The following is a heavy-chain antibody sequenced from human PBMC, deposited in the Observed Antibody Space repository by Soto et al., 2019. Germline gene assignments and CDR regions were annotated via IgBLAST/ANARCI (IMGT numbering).Heavy chain of an antibody. CDR2: IFGGGGRRT. J-gene: IGHJ4*02. V-gene: IGHV3-23*03. CDR3: AKDFTPESRWDLDY. CDR1: GFNFIGYT. D-gene: IGHD1-26*01. Sequence: EVQLLESGGDLVHPGGSLRLSCAASGFNFIGYTMSGIRQAPGEGLEWVSIIFGGGGRRTFYSASVKGRFTISRDDSQNTLFLQMSSLRGEDTAMYYCAKDFTPESRWDLDYWGQGTLVTVAS.